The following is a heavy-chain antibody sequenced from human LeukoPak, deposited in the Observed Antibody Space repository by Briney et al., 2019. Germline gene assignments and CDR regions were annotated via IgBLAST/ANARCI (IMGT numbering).Heavy chain of an antibody. D-gene: IGHD5-24*01. CDR3: ARDGYNSAPFDY. J-gene: IGHJ4*02. CDR2: ISHYENA. V-gene: IGHV4-30-2*01. Sequence: SETLSLTCTVSGDSISSGDYFWSWIRQPPGKGLEWIGYISHYENAYYNPSLSSRVTMSVDKSKNQVSLKITSVTAADTAIYYCARDGYNSAPFDYWGPGTLVTVSS. CDR1: GDSISSGDYF.